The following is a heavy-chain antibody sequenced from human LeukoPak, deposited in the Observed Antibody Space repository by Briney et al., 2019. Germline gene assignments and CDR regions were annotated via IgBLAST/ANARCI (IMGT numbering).Heavy chain of an antibody. V-gene: IGHV3-48*04. CDR1: GFIFTSYS. CDR2: ISGSSGTI. D-gene: IGHD6-19*01. J-gene: IGHJ4*02. Sequence: PGGSLRLSCAASGFIFTSYSMSWVRQAPGKGLEWVSYISGSSGTIYYADSVKGRFTISRDNAKDILYLQMHSLRAEDTAVYYCARVGEQWSLDYWGQGTLVTVSS. CDR3: ARVGEQWSLDY.